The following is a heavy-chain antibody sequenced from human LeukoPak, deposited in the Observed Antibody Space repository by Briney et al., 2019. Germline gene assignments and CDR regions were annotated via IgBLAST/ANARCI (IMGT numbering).Heavy chain of an antibody. D-gene: IGHD4/OR15-4a*01. CDR1: GFTFSSYG. CDR2: ISYDGSNK. J-gene: IGHJ4*02. CDR3: ARDTLGEGEDANYAVYYFDY. V-gene: IGHV3-30*03. Sequence: GRSLRLSCAASGFTFSSYGMHWVRQAPGKGLEWVAVISYDGSNKYYADSVKGRFTISRDNAKNSLDLQMNSLRAEDTAVYYCARDTLGEGEDANYAVYYFDYWGQGTPVTVSS.